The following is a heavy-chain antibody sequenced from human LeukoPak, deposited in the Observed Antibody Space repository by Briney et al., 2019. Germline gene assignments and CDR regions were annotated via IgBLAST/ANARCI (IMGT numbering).Heavy chain of an antibody. Sequence: PGRSLRLSCAASGFTFDDYAMQWVRQAPGKGLEWVSGISWNSGSIGYADSVKGRFTISRDNAKNSLYLQMNSLRAEDMALYYCAKDIAAAGTGGFDYWGQGTLVTVSS. V-gene: IGHV3-9*03. CDR1: GFTFDDYA. CDR3: AKDIAAAGTGGFDY. CDR2: ISWNSGSI. J-gene: IGHJ4*02. D-gene: IGHD6-13*01.